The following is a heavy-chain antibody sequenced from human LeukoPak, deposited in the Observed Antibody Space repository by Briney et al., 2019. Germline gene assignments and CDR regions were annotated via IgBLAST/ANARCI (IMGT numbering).Heavy chain of an antibody. Sequence: PGGSLRLSCAASGFTLSNYLMHWVRQLPRKGLVWVSRIKTDGSITTYADSVKGRFTISRDNAKNTLYLQMESLRAQDTAVYYRASDRRGGRYYGVDIWGRGRMIVVSS. V-gene: IGHV3-74*03. J-gene: IGHJ3*02. CDR1: GFTLSNYL. CDR2: IKTDGSIT. D-gene: IGHD4-17*01. CDR3: ASDRRGGRYYGVDI.